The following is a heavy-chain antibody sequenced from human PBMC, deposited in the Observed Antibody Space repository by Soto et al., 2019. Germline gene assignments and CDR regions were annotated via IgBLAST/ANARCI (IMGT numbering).Heavy chain of an antibody. D-gene: IGHD6-19*01. CDR3: ARVGMVGTVLGSWFDP. Sequence: PSETLSLTCTVSGDSISSYYWSWIRQPAGKGLEWIGRIYTSGSTNYNPSLKSRVTMSVDTSKNQFSLKLRSVTAADTAVYYCARVGMVGTVLGSWFDPWGQGTLVTVSS. CDR2: IYTSGST. CDR1: GDSISSYY. J-gene: IGHJ5*02. V-gene: IGHV4-4*07.